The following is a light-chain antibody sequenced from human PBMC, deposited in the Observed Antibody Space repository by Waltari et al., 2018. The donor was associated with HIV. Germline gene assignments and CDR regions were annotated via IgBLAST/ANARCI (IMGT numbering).Light chain of an antibody. Sequence: QSVLTQPPSASGTPGQRVSISCSGSDSNIGRNYVYWYQQVAGTAPKLLISRDNQRPSGVSDRFSGSKSGSSASLAISGLRSEDEAAYFCAVWDDSLTGVIFGGKTKLTVL. CDR3: AVWDDSLTGVI. CDR1: DSNIGRNY. J-gene: IGLJ2*01. V-gene: IGLV1-47*01. CDR2: RDN.